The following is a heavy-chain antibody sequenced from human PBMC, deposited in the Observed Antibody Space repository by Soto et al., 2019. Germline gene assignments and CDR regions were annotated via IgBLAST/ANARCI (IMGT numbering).Heavy chain of an antibody. CDR1: GFTFSSYA. J-gene: IGHJ4*02. D-gene: IGHD2-15*01. Sequence: EVQLLESGGGLVQPGGSLRLSCAASGFTFSSYAMGWVRQAPGKGLEWVSAISASGGSTYYADSVRRRFTISRDNSMNTVYLQVNSLRAEDTAVYYCAKVHCSGGSCYIPYYFDYWGQGTLVTVSS. CDR2: ISASGGST. V-gene: IGHV3-23*01. CDR3: AKVHCSGGSCYIPYYFDY.